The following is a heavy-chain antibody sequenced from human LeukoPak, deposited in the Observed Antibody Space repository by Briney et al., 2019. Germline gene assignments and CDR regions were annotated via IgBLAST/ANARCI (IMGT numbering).Heavy chain of an antibody. CDR2: IYSGGST. V-gene: IGHV3-53*01. D-gene: IGHD4-23*01. Sequence: GGSLRLSCAASGFTVSSNYMSWVRQAPGKGLEWASVIYSGGSTYYADSVKGRFTIPRDNSKNTLYLQMNSLRAEDTAVYYCARDLGPYGGNFDYWGQGTLVTVSS. CDR1: GFTVSSNY. CDR3: ARDLGPYGGNFDY. J-gene: IGHJ4*02.